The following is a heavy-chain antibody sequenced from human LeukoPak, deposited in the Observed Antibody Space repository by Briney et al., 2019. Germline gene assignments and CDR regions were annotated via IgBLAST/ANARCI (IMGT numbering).Heavy chain of an antibody. CDR2: LGGGNTGI. Sequence: PGGSLRLSCAASGIILSSYWMSWVRQAPGKGLEWVSSLGGGNTGIYYADSVKGRFTISRDNSKNTLYLQMNSLRAEDTAVYYCAKDRGSGWYFDYWGQGTLVTVSS. CDR1: GIILSSYW. CDR3: AKDRGSGWYFDY. D-gene: IGHD6-19*01. J-gene: IGHJ4*02. V-gene: IGHV3-23*01.